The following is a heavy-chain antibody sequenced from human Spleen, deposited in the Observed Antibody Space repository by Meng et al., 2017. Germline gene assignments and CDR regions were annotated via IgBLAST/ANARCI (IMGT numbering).Heavy chain of an antibody. D-gene: IGHD6-19*01. V-gene: IGHV1-18*01. Sequence: ASVKVSCKASGYTFTSYGISWVRQAPGQGLEWMGWISAYNGNTNYAQKLQGRVTMTTDTSTSTAYMELRSLRSDDTAVYYCARDSQWLAYYYYGMDVWGQGNTVNGAS. J-gene: IGHJ6*02. CDR1: GYTFTSYG. CDR3: ARDSQWLAYYYYGMDV. CDR2: ISAYNGNT.